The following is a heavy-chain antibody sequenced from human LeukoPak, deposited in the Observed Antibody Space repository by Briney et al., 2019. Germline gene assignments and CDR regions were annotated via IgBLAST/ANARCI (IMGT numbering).Heavy chain of an antibody. D-gene: IGHD3-10*01. CDR1: GFTFSNAW. CDR3: ASYGSGSHDY. Sequence: GGSLRLSFAASGFTFSNAWMNWVRQAPGKGLEWVGRIKTKTEGGTTDYAAPVKGRFTISRDDSKNTVYLQMNSLKTEDTAVYYCASYGSGSHDYWGQGSLVTVSS. J-gene: IGHJ4*02. CDR2: IKTKTEGGTT. V-gene: IGHV3-15*01.